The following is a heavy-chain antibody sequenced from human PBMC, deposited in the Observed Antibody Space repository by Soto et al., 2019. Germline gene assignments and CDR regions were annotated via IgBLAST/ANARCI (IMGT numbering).Heavy chain of an antibody. Sequence: QVQLQESGPGLVKPSQTLSLTCTVSGGSISSGGYYWSWIRQHPGKGLEWIGYIYYSGSTYYNPYLKSRVTISVDTSKNQCSLKLSSLTAADTAVYHCARDPGRYYYMDVWGKGTTVTVSS. CDR1: GGSISSGGYY. V-gene: IGHV4-31*03. CDR3: ARDPGRYYYMDV. J-gene: IGHJ6*03. CDR2: IYYSGST.